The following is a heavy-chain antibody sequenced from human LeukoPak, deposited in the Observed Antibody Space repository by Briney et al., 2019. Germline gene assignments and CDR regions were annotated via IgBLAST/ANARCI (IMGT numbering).Heavy chain of an antibody. J-gene: IGHJ6*02. D-gene: IGHD3-9*01. CDR2: IKQDGSEK. Sequence: HSGGSLRLSCAASGFTLSVYTMNWVRQAPGKGLEWVANIKQDGSEKYYVDSVKGRFTISRDNAKNSLYLQMNSLRAEDTAVYYCARVQILTGERTYYYYGMDVWGQGTTVTVSS. CDR3: ARVQILTGERTYYYYGMDV. V-gene: IGHV3-7*01. CDR1: GFTLSVYT.